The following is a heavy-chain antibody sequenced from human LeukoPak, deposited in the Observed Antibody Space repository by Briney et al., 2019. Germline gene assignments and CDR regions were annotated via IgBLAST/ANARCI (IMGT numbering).Heavy chain of an antibody. D-gene: IGHD1-7*01. J-gene: IGHJ4*02. V-gene: IGHV3-7*01. CDR3: ARDPVAGTTTFDY. Sequence: GGSLRLSCAASGFTFSSYWMRWVRQAPGKGLEWVANIKQDGSEKYYVDSVKGRFTISRDNAKNSLYLQMNNLRAEDTAVYYCARDPVAGTTTFDYWGLGTLVTVSS. CDR1: GFTFSSYW. CDR2: IKQDGSEK.